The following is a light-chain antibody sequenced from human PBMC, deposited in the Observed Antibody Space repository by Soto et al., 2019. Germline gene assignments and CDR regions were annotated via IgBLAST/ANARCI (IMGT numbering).Light chain of an antibody. CDR2: GAS. CDR1: QSVSSSY. Sequence: EIVLTQSPGTLSLSPGERATLSCRASQSVSSSYLAWYQQKPGQAPRLLIYGASSRATGIPDRFSGSGYGTDFTLNISRLEPEDFALYYCQEYGSSSLTFGGGTKVEIK. CDR3: QEYGSSSLT. V-gene: IGKV3-20*01. J-gene: IGKJ4*01.